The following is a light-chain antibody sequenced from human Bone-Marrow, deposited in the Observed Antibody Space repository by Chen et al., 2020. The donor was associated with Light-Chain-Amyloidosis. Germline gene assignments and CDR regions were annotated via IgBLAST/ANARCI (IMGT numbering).Light chain of an antibody. CDR2: RND. CDR3: AAWDDSLSAWV. Sequence: QSVLTQPPSASGTPGQRVTISCSGSSSNIGSNYVYWYQQLPGTAPKLLIYRNDQRPSGVPDGFSGSKSGTSASLAISGLRSEDEADYYCAAWDDSLSAWVFGGGTKLTVL. J-gene: IGLJ3*02. CDR1: SSNIGSNY. V-gene: IGLV1-47*01.